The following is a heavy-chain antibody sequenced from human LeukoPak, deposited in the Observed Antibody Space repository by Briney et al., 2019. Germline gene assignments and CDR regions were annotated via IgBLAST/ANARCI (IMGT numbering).Heavy chain of an antibody. J-gene: IGHJ1*01. CDR3: ARDGIPGPIRY. Sequence: GGSLRLSCAASGFTSSSYGMHWVRQAPGKGLEWVAVISYDGSNKYYADSVKGRFTISRDNSKNTLYLQMNSLRAEDTAVYYCARDGIPGPIRYWGQGTLVTVSS. CDR2: ISYDGSNK. D-gene: IGHD3-10*01. CDR1: GFTSSSYG. V-gene: IGHV3-30*03.